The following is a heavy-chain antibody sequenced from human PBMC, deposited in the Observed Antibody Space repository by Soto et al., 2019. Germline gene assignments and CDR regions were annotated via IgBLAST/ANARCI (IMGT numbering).Heavy chain of an antibody. D-gene: IGHD6-6*01. J-gene: IGHJ4*02. CDR1: GFTFSSYW. CDR3: ARGGPYRSSEVDY. V-gene: IGHV3-74*01. Sequence: EVQLVESGGGLVQPGGSLRLSCAASGFTFSSYWMHWVRQAPGKGLVWVSRVNGDGSSTSYADSVKGRFTISRDNAKNTLCLQMSSLRVEDTAVYYCARGGPYRSSEVDYWGQGTLVTVST. CDR2: VNGDGSST.